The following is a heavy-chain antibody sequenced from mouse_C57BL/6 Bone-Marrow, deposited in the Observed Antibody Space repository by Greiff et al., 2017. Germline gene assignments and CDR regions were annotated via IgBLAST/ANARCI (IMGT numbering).Heavy chain of an antibody. CDR2: IDPETGGT. CDR3: TGDGWYFDG. V-gene: IGHV1-15*01. Sequence: VQLQQSGAELVRPGASVTLSCKASGYTFTDYEMHWVKQTPVHGLEWIGAIDPETGGTAYNQKFKGKAILTADKSSSTAYMELRSLTSEDAAVYYCTGDGWYFDGWGTGTTVTVSS. CDR1: GYTFTDYE. J-gene: IGHJ1*03.